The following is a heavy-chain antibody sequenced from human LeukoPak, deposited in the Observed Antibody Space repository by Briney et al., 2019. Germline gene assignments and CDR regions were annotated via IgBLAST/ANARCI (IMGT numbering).Heavy chain of an antibody. V-gene: IGHV4-4*07. Sequence: SETLSLTCTVSGGSISSYYWSWIRQPAGKGLEWIGRIYSSGSTNYNPSLKSRVTMSVDTSKNQFSLRLSSVTAADTAVYYCARVGSSGWYTWFDPWGQGTLVTVSS. CDR3: ARVGSSGWYTWFDP. CDR2: IYSSGST. J-gene: IGHJ5*02. D-gene: IGHD6-19*01. CDR1: GGSISSYY.